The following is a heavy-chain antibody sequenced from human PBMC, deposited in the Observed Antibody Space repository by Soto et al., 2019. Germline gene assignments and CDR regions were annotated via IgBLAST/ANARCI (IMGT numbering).Heavy chain of an antibody. Sequence: EVQLVESRGGLVEPGGSLRLSCAASGFTFSSYSMNWVRQAPGKGLEWVSSISSSSSYIYYADSMKGRFTISRDNAKNSLYLQMNSLRAEDTAVYYCARDRGAPSYGYYFDYWGQGTLVTVSS. CDR3: ARDRGAPSYGYYFDY. D-gene: IGHD3-10*01. J-gene: IGHJ4*02. V-gene: IGHV3-21*01. CDR2: ISSSSSYI. CDR1: GFTFSSYS.